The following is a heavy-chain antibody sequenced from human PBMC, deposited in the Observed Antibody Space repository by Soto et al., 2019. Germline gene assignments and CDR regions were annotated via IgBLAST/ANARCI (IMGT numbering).Heavy chain of an antibody. CDR2: VSGSGGST. D-gene: IGHD1-26*01. CDR3: AKENSRSYYCGADY. V-gene: IGHV3-23*01. CDR1: GFTFSSFA. J-gene: IGHJ4*02. Sequence: EVQLLESGGGLVQPGGSLRLSCAASGFTFSSFAMNWVRQAPGKGLEWVSGVSGSGGSTYYAASVKGRFTISRDKAKTTLDLQMICLRAEDTAVYSCAKENSRSYYCGADYWGQGTLVTGAS.